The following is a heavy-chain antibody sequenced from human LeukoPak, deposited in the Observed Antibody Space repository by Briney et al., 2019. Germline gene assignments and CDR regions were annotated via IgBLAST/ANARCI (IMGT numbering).Heavy chain of an antibody. Sequence: GGSLRLSCAASGFTFSNFNMNWVRQAPGKGLEWVAYISGSSDTRYYADSVKGRFTISRDNAESSLYLQMNSLRDEDTAVYYCTRPLGRSGASCYEWGQGTLVTVSS. CDR3: TRPLGRSGASCYE. V-gene: IGHV3-48*02. CDR2: ISGSSDTR. CDR1: GFTFSNFN. D-gene: IGHD2-15*01. J-gene: IGHJ4*02.